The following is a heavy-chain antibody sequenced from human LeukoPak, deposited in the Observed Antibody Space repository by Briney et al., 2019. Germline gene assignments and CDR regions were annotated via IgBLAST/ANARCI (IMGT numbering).Heavy chain of an antibody. V-gene: IGHV3-7*01. D-gene: IGHD1-26*01. CDR2: IKQDGSEK. J-gene: IGHJ3*02. Sequence: GGSLRLSCAASGFTFSSYWMVCVRQAPGKGLEGVANIKQDGSEKYHVHSVKGRFTISRDDAKNSLYLQMNSLRAEDTAVYYCARAVVGAIHDAFDIWGQGTMVTVSS. CDR3: ARAVVGAIHDAFDI. CDR1: GFTFSSYW.